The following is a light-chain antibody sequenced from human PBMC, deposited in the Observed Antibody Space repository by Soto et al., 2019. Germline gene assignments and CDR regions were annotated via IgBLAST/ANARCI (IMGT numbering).Light chain of an antibody. Sequence: ERLVTQAACTLSLSTGERATLSCRASQSVSSSYLAWYQQKPGQAPRLLIYGASSRATGIPDRFSGSGSGTDFTLTISRLEPEDFAVYYCQEYGNSRTFGQGTKV. CDR1: QSVSSSY. J-gene: IGKJ1*01. CDR2: GAS. CDR3: QEYGNSRT. V-gene: IGKV3-20*01.